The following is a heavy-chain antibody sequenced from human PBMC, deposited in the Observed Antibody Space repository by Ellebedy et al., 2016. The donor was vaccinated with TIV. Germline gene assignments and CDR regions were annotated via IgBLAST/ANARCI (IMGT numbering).Heavy chain of an antibody. V-gene: IGHV3-7*03. J-gene: IGHJ6*02. D-gene: IGHD3-22*01. CDR3: VRDGAYGDYSPGYYGMDV. Sequence: GGSLRLSCAASGVTFNSDWMSWVRQAPGKGLEWVANINQDGSRIYYVDSVKGRFTIYRDNAKNSVYLRMNTLRVEDTSVYHCVRDGAYGDYSPGYYGMDVWGQGTTVTVSS. CDR2: INQDGSRI. CDR1: GVTFNSDW.